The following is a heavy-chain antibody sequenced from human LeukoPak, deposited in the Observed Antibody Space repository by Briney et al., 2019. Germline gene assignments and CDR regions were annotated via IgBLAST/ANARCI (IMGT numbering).Heavy chain of an antibody. V-gene: IGHV1-2*02. Sequence: ASVKVSCKASGYTFTGYYTHWVRQAPGQGLEWMGWINPNSGGTNYAQKFQGRVTMTRDTSISTAYMELSRLRSDDTAVYYCARAMYYDILTGYYNAFDIWGQGTMVTVSS. CDR1: GYTFTGYY. D-gene: IGHD3-9*01. CDR3: ARAMYYDILTGYYNAFDI. CDR2: INPNSGGT. J-gene: IGHJ3*02.